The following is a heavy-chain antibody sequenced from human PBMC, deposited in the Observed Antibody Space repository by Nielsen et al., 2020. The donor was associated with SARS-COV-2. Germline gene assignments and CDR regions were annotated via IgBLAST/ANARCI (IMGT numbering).Heavy chain of an antibody. V-gene: IGHV4-59*01. CDR2: IYYSGST. CDR1: GGSISSYY. CDR3: ARTDVDYSNGNYYGMDV. J-gene: IGHJ6*02. D-gene: IGHD4-11*01. Sequence: SETLSLTCTVSGGSISSYYWSWIRQPPGKGLEWIGYIYYSGSTNYNPSLKSRVTISVDTSKSQFSLKLSSVTAADTAVYYCARTDVDYSNGNYYGMDVWGQGTTVTVSS.